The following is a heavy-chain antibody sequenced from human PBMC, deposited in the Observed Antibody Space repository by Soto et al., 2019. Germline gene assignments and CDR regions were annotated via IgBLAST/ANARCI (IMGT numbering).Heavy chain of an antibody. CDR2: ISYSGST. V-gene: IGHV4-59*13. J-gene: IGHJ6*01. D-gene: IGHD2-2*01. Sequence: SDPLSPTCRISDGSISSSYWNWIPQAPGKGLECNGFISYSGSTNYSPALTTRVTISVDTSKDQISLRLNSVTAADTAVYYCARVQSTSWGYYYAVDVWGQGTTVTVSS. CDR3: ARVQSTSWGYYYAVDV. CDR1: DGSISSSY.